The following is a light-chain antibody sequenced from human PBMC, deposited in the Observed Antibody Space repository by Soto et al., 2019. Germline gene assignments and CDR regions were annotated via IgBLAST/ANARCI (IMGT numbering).Light chain of an antibody. V-gene: IGKV2-30*01. J-gene: IGKJ1*01. CDR3: MQGTHWPLT. CDR1: QSLVYSDGNTY. CDR2: KIS. Sequence: DVLMTQSPLSLPVTLGQPASISCRSSQSLVYSDGNTYLNWFQQRPGQSPRRLIYKISNRDSGVPDRFSGSGSGPDFTLKISRVEAADVGVYYCMQGTHWPLTFGQGTNVEIK.